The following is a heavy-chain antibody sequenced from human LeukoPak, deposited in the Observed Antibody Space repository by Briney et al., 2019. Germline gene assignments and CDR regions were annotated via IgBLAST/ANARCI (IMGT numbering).Heavy chain of an antibody. CDR2: ISGSGGST. CDR1: GFTFSSYA. V-gene: IGHV3-23*01. CDR3: AKGLSRYYDSSGYLH. D-gene: IGHD3-22*01. Sequence: PGGSLRLSCAASGFTFSSYAMSWVRQAPGKGLEWVSTISGSGGSTYYADSVKGRFTISRDNSKNTLYLQMNSLRAEDTAVYYCAKGLSRYYDSSGYLHWGQGTLVTVSS. J-gene: IGHJ4*02.